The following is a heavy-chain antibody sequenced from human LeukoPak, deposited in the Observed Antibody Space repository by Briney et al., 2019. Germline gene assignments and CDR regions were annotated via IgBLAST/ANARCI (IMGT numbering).Heavy chain of an antibody. CDR2: IYSGGST. Sequence: GGSLRLSCAASGFSVTSNYMSWVPQAPGKGLEWFSVIYSGGSTYYADSVKGRFTISRHNSENSLYLQMNSLGAEDTAVYFCARGKNVLDFWGQGTLVTVSS. CDR3: ARGKNVLDF. V-gene: IGHV3-53*04. CDR1: GFSVTSNY. D-gene: IGHD2/OR15-2a*01. J-gene: IGHJ4*02.